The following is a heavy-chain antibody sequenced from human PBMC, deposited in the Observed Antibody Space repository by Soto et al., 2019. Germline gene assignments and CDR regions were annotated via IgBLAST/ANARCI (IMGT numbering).Heavy chain of an antibody. Sequence: QVQLVQSGAEVKKPGASVKVSCKASGYTFTNYAMHWVRQAPGQRLEWMGWINGGNGKTKYSQQFRGRVTITRDTSASTAYLELSSLRSEDTAVYFCARADWNDVSINFDYWGQGTLVTVSS. CDR3: ARADWNDVSINFDY. CDR2: INGGNGKT. J-gene: IGHJ4*02. D-gene: IGHD1-1*01. CDR1: GYTFTNYA. V-gene: IGHV1-3*01.